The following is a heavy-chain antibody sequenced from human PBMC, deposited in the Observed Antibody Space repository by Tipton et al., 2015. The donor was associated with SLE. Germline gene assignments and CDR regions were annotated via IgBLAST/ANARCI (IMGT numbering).Heavy chain of an antibody. V-gene: IGHV4-39*07. CDR1: GGSISSSSYY. D-gene: IGHD3-3*01. CDR3: ARGTYYDFWSGYYIDY. CDR2: INHSGST. J-gene: IGHJ4*02. Sequence: LRLSCTVSGGSISSSSYYWGWIRQPPGKGLEWIGEINHSGSTNYNPSLKSRVTISVDTSKNQFSLKLSSVTAADTAVYYCARGTYYDFWSGYYIDYWGQGTLVTVSS.